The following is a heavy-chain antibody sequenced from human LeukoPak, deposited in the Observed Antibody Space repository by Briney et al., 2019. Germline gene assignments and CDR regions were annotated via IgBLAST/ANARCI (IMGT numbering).Heavy chain of an antibody. CDR3: ARDRYCSSTSCYYYYYGMDV. CDR2: IYKGGSA. V-gene: IGHV3-66*01. D-gene: IGHD2-2*01. CDR1: GFTVSTNY. Sequence: GGSLRLSCAVSGFTVSTNYMNWVRQAPGKGLEWVSVIYKGGSASYADSVKGRFTISRDNSKNTLYLQMNSLRAEDTAVYYCARDRYCSSTSCYYYYYGMDVWGQGTTVTVSS. J-gene: IGHJ6*02.